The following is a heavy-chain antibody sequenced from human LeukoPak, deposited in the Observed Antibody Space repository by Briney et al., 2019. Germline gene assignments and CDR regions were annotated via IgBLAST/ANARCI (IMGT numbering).Heavy chain of an antibody. CDR2: ISGSGGST. CDR1: GFTFSSYA. CDR3: ARERRDKYYYYGMDI. D-gene: IGHD2-15*01. V-gene: IGHV3-23*01. Sequence: GGSLRLSCAASGFTFSSYAMSWVRQAPGKGLEWVSAISGSGGSTYYADSVKGRFTTSRDNSKNTLFLQMDSLRAEDTAVYFCARERRDKYYYYGMDIWGERTTVIVSS. J-gene: IGHJ6*04.